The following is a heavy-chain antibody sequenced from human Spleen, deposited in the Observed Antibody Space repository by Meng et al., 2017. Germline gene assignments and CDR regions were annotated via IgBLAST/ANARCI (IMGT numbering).Heavy chain of an antibody. CDR2: ISGYNGNT. Sequence: QVPLGQSGAEVKKPGDSVKVSCKASGYTFATYGISWVRRAPGQGLEWMGWISGYNGNTDYAQNVRGRVTMTTVTSTSTAYMELSGLRSDDTAMYYCARDEDISAAGKLFGDYWGQGTLVTVSS. V-gene: IGHV1-18*01. D-gene: IGHD6-25*01. CDR3: ARDEDISAAGKLFGDY. CDR1: GYTFATYG. J-gene: IGHJ4*02.